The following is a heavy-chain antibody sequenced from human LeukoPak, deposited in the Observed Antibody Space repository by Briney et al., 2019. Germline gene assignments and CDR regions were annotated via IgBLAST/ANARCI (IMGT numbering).Heavy chain of an antibody. D-gene: IGHD1-26*01. V-gene: IGHV4-38-2*02. CDR2: IYHTGST. Sequence: SETLSLTCTVSGYSISSGYYWGWIRQPPGKGLEWIGNIYHTGSTDYNPSLQRRVTISVDTSKNQFSLKQTSVTAADTAVYYCARYGVGPKPFDYWGQGALVTVSS. J-gene: IGHJ4*02. CDR1: GYSISSGYY. CDR3: ARYGVGPKPFDY.